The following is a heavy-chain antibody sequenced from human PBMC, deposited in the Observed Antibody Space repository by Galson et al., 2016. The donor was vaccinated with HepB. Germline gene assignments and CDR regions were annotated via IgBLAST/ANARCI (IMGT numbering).Heavy chain of an antibody. CDR3: AKDRRGIAALDF. V-gene: IGHV3-23*01. D-gene: IGHD6-6*01. CDR2: IVDSGLST. J-gene: IGHJ4*02. CDR1: EFTFSNYA. Sequence: SLRLSCAASEFTFSNYAMSWVRQAPGKGLEWVSLIVDSGLSTYYADSVKGRFSVSRDNSKNTLYLQMNRLRAEDTAVYYCAKDRRGIAALDFWGQGTLVTVSS.